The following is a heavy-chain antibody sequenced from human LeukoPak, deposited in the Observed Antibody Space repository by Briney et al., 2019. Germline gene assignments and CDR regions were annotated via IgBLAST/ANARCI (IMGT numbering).Heavy chain of an antibody. Sequence: SSETLSLTCTVSGASISSRSNYWGWIRQPPGKGLEWIGSIYYSGGTYYNPSLKSRVTISVHTSKNQLSLKLNSVTAADTAVYYCARQALWFFDHWGQGTLVTVSS. D-gene: IGHD2-21*01. V-gene: IGHV4-39*01. J-gene: IGHJ4*02. CDR1: GASISSRSNY. CDR2: IYYSGGT. CDR3: ARQALWFFDH.